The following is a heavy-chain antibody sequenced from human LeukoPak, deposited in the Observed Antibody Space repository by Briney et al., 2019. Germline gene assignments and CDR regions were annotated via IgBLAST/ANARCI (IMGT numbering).Heavy chain of an antibody. Sequence: SETLSLTCTVSGGSISSGVYYWSWIRQHPGKGLEWIGYIYYSGSTYYNPSLKSRVTISVDTSKNQFSLELSSVTAADTAVYYCARVAAATTNPRFDYWGQGTLVTVSS. CDR1: GGSISSGVYY. CDR3: ARVAAATTNPRFDY. V-gene: IGHV4-31*03. J-gene: IGHJ4*02. D-gene: IGHD5-24*01. CDR2: IYYSGST.